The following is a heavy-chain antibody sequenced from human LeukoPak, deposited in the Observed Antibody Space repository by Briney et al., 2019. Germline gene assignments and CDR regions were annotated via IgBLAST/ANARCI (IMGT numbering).Heavy chain of an antibody. CDR3: ARGPERTRYYDSSGYQIDY. CDR1: GYTFTTYI. J-gene: IGHJ4*02. Sequence: ASVKVPCKASGYTFTTYIMNWVRQAPGQGLEWMGWINTNTGNPTYAQGFTGRFVFSLDTSVSTAYLQISSLKAEDTAVYYCARGPERTRYYDSSGYQIDYWGQGTLVTVSS. D-gene: IGHD3-22*01. V-gene: IGHV7-4-1*02. CDR2: INTNTGNP.